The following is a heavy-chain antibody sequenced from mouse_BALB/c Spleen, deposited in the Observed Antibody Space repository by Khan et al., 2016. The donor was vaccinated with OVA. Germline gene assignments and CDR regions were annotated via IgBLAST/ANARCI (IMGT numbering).Heavy chain of an antibody. CDR2: INPSSGYT. CDR1: GYTFTSYT. CDR3: ASTHER. Sequence: KDGAELARPGASVKMSCKASGYTFTSYTMHWVKQRPGQGLEWIGYINPSSGYTKYNQKFKDKATLTADKSSSTAYMQLSSLTSEDSAVYYCASTHERWGQGTTLTVSS. J-gene: IGHJ2*01. V-gene: IGHV1-4*01.